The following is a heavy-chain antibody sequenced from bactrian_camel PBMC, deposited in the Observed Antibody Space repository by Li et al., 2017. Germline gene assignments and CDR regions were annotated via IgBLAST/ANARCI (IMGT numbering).Heavy chain of an antibody. CDR3: AAEEADHCVPRSLSVADFGY. Sequence: GGSLRLSCVTSASTYYSNCMGWFRQAPGKEREGVAAIDSAGRTTYADSVKGRFTISKDNAKNTLYLQMNSLKPEDTAMYYCAAEEADHCVPRSLSVADFGYWGQGTQVTVS. V-gene: IGHV3S53*01. J-gene: IGHJ6*01. CDR2: IDSAGRT. CDR1: ASTYYSNC.